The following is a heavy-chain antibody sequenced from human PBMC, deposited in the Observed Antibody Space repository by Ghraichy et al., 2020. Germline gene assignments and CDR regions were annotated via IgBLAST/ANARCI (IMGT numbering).Heavy chain of an antibody. V-gene: IGHV1-18*01. J-gene: IGHJ6*02. CDR1: GYTFTSYG. CDR3: ARVGGYYIVDYYYYGMDV. D-gene: IGHD3-3*01. Sequence: ASVKVSCKASGYTFTSYGISWVRQAPGQGLEWMGWISAYNGNTNYAQKLQGRVTMTTDTSTSTAYMELRSLRSDDTAVYYCARVGGYYIVDYYYYGMDVWGQGTTVTVSS. CDR2: ISAYNGNT.